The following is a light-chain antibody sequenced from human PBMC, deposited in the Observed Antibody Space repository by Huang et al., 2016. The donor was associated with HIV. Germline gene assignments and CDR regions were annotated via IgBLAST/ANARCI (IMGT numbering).Light chain of an antibody. Sequence: EIVLTQSPGTLSFSPGERATLSCRASQSVSSSYLAWYQQKPGQAPRLLFYVASSRATGIPDRFSGSGSGTDFTLTISRLEPEDFAVYYCQQYDSSPWTFGQGTKVEIK. CDR1: QSVSSSY. CDR3: QQYDSSPWT. V-gene: IGKV3-20*01. CDR2: VAS. J-gene: IGKJ1*01.